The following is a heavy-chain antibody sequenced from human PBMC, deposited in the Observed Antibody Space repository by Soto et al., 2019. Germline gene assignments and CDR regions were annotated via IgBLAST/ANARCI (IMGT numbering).Heavy chain of an antibody. J-gene: IGHJ4*02. V-gene: IGHV4-59*01. Sequence: SETLSLTCTVSTISISTYYWSWIRQPPRKGPEWIGYVYHSATTGYNPSLESRVTISLDTSKNQFSLKLNSVTTADTAIYYCATCDTGEPYFGVFDYWSPGTLVA. CDR2: VYHSATT. CDR3: ATCDTGEPYFGVFDY. CDR1: TISISTYY. D-gene: IGHD3-16*01.